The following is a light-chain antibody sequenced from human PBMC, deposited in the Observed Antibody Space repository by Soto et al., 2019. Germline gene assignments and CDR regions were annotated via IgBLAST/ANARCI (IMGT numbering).Light chain of an antibody. J-gene: IGLJ2*01. CDR1: SSDVGGYNY. CDR2: DVS. V-gene: IGLV2-14*01. Sequence: QSVLTQPASVSGSPGQSITISCTGTSSDVGGYNYVSWYQQHPGKAPKLMIYDVSNRPSGVSNRFSGSKSGNTASLTISGLQAEDEADSYCSLYTSSSTLVFGGGTQLTVL. CDR3: SLYTSSSTLV.